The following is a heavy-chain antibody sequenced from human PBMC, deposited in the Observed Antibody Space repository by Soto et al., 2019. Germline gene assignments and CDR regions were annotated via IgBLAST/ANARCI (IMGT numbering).Heavy chain of an antibody. D-gene: IGHD2-2*01. J-gene: IGHJ6*02. V-gene: IGHV3-23*01. CDR2: ISGSGGST. CDR3: AKLVRTCSSTSCYRQVGYYYGMDV. CDR1: GYTFSSYA. Sequence: PGGSLRLYCAASGYTFSSYAMSWVRQAPGKGLEWVSAISGSGGSTYYADSVKGRFTISRDNSKNTLYLQMNSLRAEDTAVYYCAKLVRTCSSTSCYRQVGYYYGMDVWGQGTTVTVSS.